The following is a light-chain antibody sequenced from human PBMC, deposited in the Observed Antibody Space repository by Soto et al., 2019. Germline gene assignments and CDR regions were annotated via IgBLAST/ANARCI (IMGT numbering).Light chain of an antibody. J-gene: IGKJ4*01. Sequence: IQMSEAPSSRSACVGDRVTITCRASQSISSYLNWYQQKPGKAPKLLIYAASSLQSGVPSRFSGSGSGTDFTLTISSLQPDDFATYYCQQSYSTPLTFGGGTKVDIK. CDR2: AAS. CDR1: QSISSY. CDR3: QQSYSTPLT. V-gene: IGKV1-39*01.